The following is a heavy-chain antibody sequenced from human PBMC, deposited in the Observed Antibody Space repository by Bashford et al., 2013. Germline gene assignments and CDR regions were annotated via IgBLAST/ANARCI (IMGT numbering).Heavy chain of an antibody. CDR1: GFTFSSYG. J-gene: IGHJ4*02. CDR2: ISYDGSNK. D-gene: IGHD2/OR15-2a*01. CDR3: AKDVQGNRFDF. V-gene: IGHV3-30*18. Sequence: GGSLRLSCAASGFTFSSYGMHWVRQAPGKGLEWVAVISYDGSNKYYTDSVKGRFTISRDNSKNTLYLQMNSLRAEDTAVYYCAKDVQGNRFDFWGQGTLVTVSS.